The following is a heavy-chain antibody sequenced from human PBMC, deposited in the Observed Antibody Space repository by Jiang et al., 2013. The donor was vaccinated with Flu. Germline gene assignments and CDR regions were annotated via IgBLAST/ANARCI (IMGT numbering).Heavy chain of an antibody. V-gene: IGHV5-10-1*01. CDR3: VGGYNDTASDY. CDR2: IDPSDSYT. D-gene: IGHD5-18*01. Sequence: RIDPSDSYTNYSPSFQGHVTISADKSISTAYLQWSSLKASDTAMYYCVGGYNDTASDYWGQGTLVTVSS. J-gene: IGHJ4*02.